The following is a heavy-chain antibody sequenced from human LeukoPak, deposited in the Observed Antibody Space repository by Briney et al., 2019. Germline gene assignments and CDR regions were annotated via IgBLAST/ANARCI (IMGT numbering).Heavy chain of an antibody. D-gene: IGHD6-13*01. Sequence: PSETLSLTCTVSGGSISSYYWSWIRQPPGKGLEWIGYIYYSGSTNYNPSLKSRVTISVDTSKNQFSLKLSSVTAADTAVCYCAREIAAAGTHDYWGQGTLVTVSS. CDR2: IYYSGST. CDR1: GGSISSYY. J-gene: IGHJ4*02. CDR3: AREIAAAGTHDY. V-gene: IGHV4-59*01.